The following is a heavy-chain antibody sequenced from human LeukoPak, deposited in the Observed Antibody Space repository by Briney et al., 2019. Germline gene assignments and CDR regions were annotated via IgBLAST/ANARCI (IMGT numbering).Heavy chain of an antibody. CDR3: ARRVYSGSYNWYFDL. V-gene: IGHV4-39*01. CDR2: ISYSGST. J-gene: IGHJ2*01. CDR1: GGSISTSTYY. D-gene: IGHD1-26*01. Sequence: SETLSLTCTVSGGSISTSTYYWGWLRQPPGKGLEGIGSISYSGSTYNNPSLKSRVTISVDTSKNQFSLKLSSVTAPDTAVYYCARRVYSGSYNWYFDLWGRGTLVTVSS.